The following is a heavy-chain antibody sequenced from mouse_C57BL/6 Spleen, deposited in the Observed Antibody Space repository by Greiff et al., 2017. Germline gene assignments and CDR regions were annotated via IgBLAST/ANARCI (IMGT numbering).Heavy chain of an antibody. CDR3: ARRNYGSSYYFDY. CDR2: IYPGDGDT. Sequence: VQLQQSGPELVKPGASVTISCKASGYAFSSSWMNWVKQRPGKGLEWIGRIYPGDGDTNYNGKFKGTATLTADKSSSTAYMQLSSLTSEDSAVYFCARRNYGSSYYFDYWGQGTTLTVSS. J-gene: IGHJ2*01. CDR1: GYAFSSSW. D-gene: IGHD1-1*01. V-gene: IGHV1-82*01.